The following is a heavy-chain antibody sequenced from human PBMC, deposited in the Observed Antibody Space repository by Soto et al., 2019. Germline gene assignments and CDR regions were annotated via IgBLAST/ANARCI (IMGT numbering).Heavy chain of an antibody. CDR1: GGSISSYY. D-gene: IGHD3-10*02. CDR2: IYYSGST. V-gene: IGHV4-59*01. Sequence: XETLSLTCTVSGGSISSYYWSWIRQPPGKGLEWIGYIYYSGSTNYNPSLKSRVTISVDTSKNQFSLKLSSVTAADTAVYYCARLVRGVIMYFDYWGQGTLVTVSS. J-gene: IGHJ4*02. CDR3: ARLVRGVIMYFDY.